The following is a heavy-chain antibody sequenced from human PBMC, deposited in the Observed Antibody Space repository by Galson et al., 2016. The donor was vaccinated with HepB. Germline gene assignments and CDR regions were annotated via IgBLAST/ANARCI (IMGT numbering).Heavy chain of an antibody. CDR1: GFTVSSNY. CDR2: IYSGGST. D-gene: IGHD4-17*01. J-gene: IGHJ4*02. V-gene: IGHV3-53*01. CDR3: ARGNYGDPLDF. Sequence: SLRLSCAASGFTVSSNYMSWVRQAPGKGLEWVSVIYSGGSTYYADSVKGRFTISRDNSKNMLYLQMNSLRAEDTAVYYCARGNYGDPLDFWGQGTLVTVSS.